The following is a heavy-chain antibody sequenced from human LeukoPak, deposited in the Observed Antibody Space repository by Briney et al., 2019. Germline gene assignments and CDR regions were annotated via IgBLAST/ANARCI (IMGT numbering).Heavy chain of an antibody. V-gene: IGHV3-7*01. CDR2: IKDDGSET. J-gene: IGHJ4*02. Sequence: GGSLRLSCAASGFTFSDYAMTWVRQAPGKGLQWVANIKDDGSETYYVDSVKGRFTISRDNAKNSLYLQMNSLRAEDTAVYYCAKDAAVGSSGYYYVPPLYYFHYWGQGTLVTVSS. CDR3: AKDAAVGSSGYYYVPPLYYFHY. CDR1: GFTFSDYA. D-gene: IGHD3-22*01.